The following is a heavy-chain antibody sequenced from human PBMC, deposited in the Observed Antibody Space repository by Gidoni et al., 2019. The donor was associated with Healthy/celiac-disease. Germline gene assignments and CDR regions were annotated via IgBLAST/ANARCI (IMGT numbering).Heavy chain of an antibody. J-gene: IGHJ6*02. Sequence: QLQLQESGPGLVKPSETLSLTCTVSGGSISSSSYYWGWFRQPPGKGVEWIGSIYYSGSTYYNPSLKSRVTISVDTSKNQFSLKLSSVTAADTAVYYCARSLELVRFLEWLPQDDYYYGMDVWGQGTTVTVSS. V-gene: IGHV4-39*01. D-gene: IGHD3-3*01. CDR2: IYYSGST. CDR1: GGSISSSSYY. CDR3: ARSLELVRFLEWLPQDDYYYGMDV.